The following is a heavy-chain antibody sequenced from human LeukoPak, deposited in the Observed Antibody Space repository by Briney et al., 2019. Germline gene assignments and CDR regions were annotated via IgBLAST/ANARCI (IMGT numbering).Heavy chain of an antibody. Sequence: SQTLSLTCTVSGASISSGSYYWNWIRQPAGKGLEWIGRIFASGSTNYNPPLKSRVTISLDTSKNQFSLKLSSVTAADTAVYYCARDVCTNGVCGGYFDYWGQGTLVTVSS. V-gene: IGHV4-61*02. J-gene: IGHJ4*02. D-gene: IGHD2-8*01. CDR3: ARDVCTNGVCGGYFDY. CDR2: IFASGST. CDR1: GASISSGSYY.